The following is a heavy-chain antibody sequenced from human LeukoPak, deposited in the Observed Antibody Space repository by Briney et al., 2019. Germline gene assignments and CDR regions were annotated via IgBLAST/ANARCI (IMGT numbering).Heavy chain of an antibody. V-gene: IGHV4-34*01. CDR2: IYYSGST. CDR1: GGSFSGYY. J-gene: IGHJ5*02. CDR3: ARHPRGGSCDP. D-gene: IGHD1-26*01. Sequence: SETLSLTCAVYGGSFSGYYWSWIRQPPGKGLEWIGSIYYSGSTYYNPSLKSRVTFAVDTSKNQFSLKLTSVTAADTAVYYCARHPRGGSCDPWGQGTLVTVSS.